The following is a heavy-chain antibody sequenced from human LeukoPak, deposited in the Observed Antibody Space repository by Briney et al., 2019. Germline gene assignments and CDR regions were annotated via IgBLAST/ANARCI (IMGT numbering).Heavy chain of an antibody. V-gene: IGHV1-2*02. CDR3: ARSYSSSSHYYMDV. D-gene: IGHD6-6*01. CDR1: GYTFAGYY. J-gene: IGHJ6*03. Sequence: GASVKVSCKASGYTFAGYYMHWVRQAPGQGLGWMGWINPNSGGTNYAQKFQGRVTMTRDTSISTAYMELSRLRSDDTAVYYCARSYSSSSHYYMDVWGKGTTVTVSS. CDR2: INPNSGGT.